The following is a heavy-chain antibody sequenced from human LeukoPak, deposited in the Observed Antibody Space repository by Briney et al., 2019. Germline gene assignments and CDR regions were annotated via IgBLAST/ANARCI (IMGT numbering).Heavy chain of an antibody. CDR1: GGSISSYY. Sequence: SETLSLTCTVSGGSISSYYWSWIRQPPGKGLEWIGYIYYSGSTNYNPSLKSRVTISVDTSKNQFSLKLNSVTAADTAVYYCARDDSSGYYSSYAMGVWGRGTTVTVSS. CDR3: ARDDSSGYYSSYAMGV. D-gene: IGHD3-22*01. J-gene: IGHJ6*02. V-gene: IGHV4-59*01. CDR2: IYYSGST.